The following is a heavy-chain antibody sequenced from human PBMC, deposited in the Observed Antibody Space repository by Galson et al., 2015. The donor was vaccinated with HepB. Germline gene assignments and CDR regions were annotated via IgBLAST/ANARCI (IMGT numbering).Heavy chain of an antibody. Sequence: SLRLSCAPSGFTFSSYAMNWVRQAPGKGLEWVSSISGGGGSSYYADSVRGRFTISRDNSKKTLDLRMDGLTAEDTAVYYCAKGVISYYYMDVWGKGTTVTVSS. CDR3: AKGVISYYYMDV. CDR1: GFTFSSYA. V-gene: IGHV3-23*01. J-gene: IGHJ6*03. CDR2: ISGGGGSS. D-gene: IGHD3-3*02.